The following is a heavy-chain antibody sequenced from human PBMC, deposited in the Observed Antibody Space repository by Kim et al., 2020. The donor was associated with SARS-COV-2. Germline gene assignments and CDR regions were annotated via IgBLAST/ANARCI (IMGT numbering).Heavy chain of an antibody. J-gene: IGHJ4*02. D-gene: IGHD6-13*01. Sequence: GGSLRLSCAASGIIFDDYAMHWVRQAPGKGLEWVAGISWNSGKIGYAESVKGRFTISRDNAKNSLYLQMNSLRADDTALYYCARDYGSSNWCYFDYWGQGTLVTVSS. CDR3: ARDYGSSNWCYFDY. V-gene: IGHV3-9*01. CDR1: GIIFDDYA. CDR2: ISWNSGKI.